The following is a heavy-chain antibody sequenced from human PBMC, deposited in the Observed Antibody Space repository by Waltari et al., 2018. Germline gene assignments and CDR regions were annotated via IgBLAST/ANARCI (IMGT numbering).Heavy chain of an antibody. D-gene: IGHD2-2*01. J-gene: IGHJ4*02. Sequence: QVQLQESGPGLVKPSETLSLTCTVSGGSISSYYWSWIRQPPGKGLEWIGYIYYSGSTNYNPSLKSRVTISVDTSKNQFSLKLSSVTAADTAVYYCARVSEGPAALYYFDYWGQGTLVTVSS. CDR1: GGSISSYY. CDR2: IYYSGST. V-gene: IGHV4-59*01. CDR3: ARVSEGPAALYYFDY.